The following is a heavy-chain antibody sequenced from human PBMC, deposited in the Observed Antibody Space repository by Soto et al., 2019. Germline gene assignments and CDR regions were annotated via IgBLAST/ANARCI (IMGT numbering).Heavy chain of an antibody. CDR2: IYNDGTYS. CDR3: TRGPRPISTGTGAY. J-gene: IGHJ4*02. D-gene: IGHD3-10*01. V-gene: IGHV3-74*01. Sequence: GGSLRLSCAASGFIFKMYWMHWVRQSPGKGLVWISRIYNDGTYSDYADSVRGRFTISRDNVNDTLYLQMNNLRAVDSGLYYCTRGPRPISTGTGAYWGQGTQVTVSS. CDR1: GFIFKMYW.